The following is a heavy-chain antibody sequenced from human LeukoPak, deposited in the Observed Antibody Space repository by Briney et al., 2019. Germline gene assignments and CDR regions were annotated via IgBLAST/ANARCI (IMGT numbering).Heavy chain of an antibody. CDR1: GGTFSSYA. CDR3: ARATYYDFWSGYYYDY. Sequence: ASVKVSCKASGGTFSSYAISWVRQAPGQGPEWMGGIIPIFGTANYAQKFQGRVTITADESTSTAYMELSSLRSEDTAVYYCARATYYDFWSGYYYDYWGQGTLVTVSS. CDR2: IIPIFGTA. J-gene: IGHJ4*02. D-gene: IGHD3-3*01. V-gene: IGHV1-69*13.